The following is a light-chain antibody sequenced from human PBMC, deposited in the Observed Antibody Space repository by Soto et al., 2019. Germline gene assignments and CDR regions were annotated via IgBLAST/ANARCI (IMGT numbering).Light chain of an antibody. CDR3: FSYTSSGTYV. CDR2: EVS. J-gene: IGLJ1*01. CDR1: SSDVGNYKY. V-gene: IGLV2-14*01. Sequence: QSVLTQPASVSGSPGQSITISCTGTSSDVGNYKYVSWYQQHPGKAPKLMIYEVSNRPXXXXXXXXXXXXXXXXXXXISGLQAEDETDYYCFSYTSSGTYVFGTGTKV.